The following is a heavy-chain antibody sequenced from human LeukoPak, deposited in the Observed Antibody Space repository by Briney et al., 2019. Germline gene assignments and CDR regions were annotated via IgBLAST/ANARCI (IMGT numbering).Heavy chain of an antibody. J-gene: IGHJ4*02. V-gene: IGHV3-11*01. Sequence: PGGSLRLSCAASGFTFSDYYMSWIRQAPGKGLEWVSYISSSGSTIYYADSVKGRFTISRDNAKNSLYLQMDSLRAEDTAVYYCARDLRYTVAGTRVDVLVYWGQGTLVTVSS. CDR3: ARDLRYTVAGTRVDVLVY. CDR2: ISSSGSTI. D-gene: IGHD6-19*01. CDR1: GFTFSDYY.